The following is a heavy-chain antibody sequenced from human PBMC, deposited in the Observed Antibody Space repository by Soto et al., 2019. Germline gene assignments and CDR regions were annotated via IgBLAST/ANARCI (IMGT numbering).Heavy chain of an antibody. J-gene: IGHJ4*02. CDR1: GFTVSSNY. CDR2: IYSGGST. D-gene: IGHD6-13*01. CDR3: ARHINAPDKIAAAGIDY. Sequence: GGSLRLSCAASGFTVSSNYMSWVRQAPGKGLEWVSVIYSGGSTYYADSVKGRFTISRDNAKNSLYLQMNSLRAEDTAVYYCARHINAPDKIAAAGIDYWGQGTLVTVSS. V-gene: IGHV3-66*04.